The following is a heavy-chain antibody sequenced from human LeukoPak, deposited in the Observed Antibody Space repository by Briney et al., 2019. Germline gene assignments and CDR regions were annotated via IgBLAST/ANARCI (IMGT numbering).Heavy chain of an antibody. CDR1: GYTFTSYG. D-gene: IGHD3-16*02. J-gene: IGHJ4*02. CDR3: ARDGAYYDYVWGSYRQRGADY. V-gene: IGHV1-18*01. CDR2: ISAYNGNT. Sequence: GASVKVSCKASGYTFTSYGISWVRQAPGQGLEWMGWISAYNGNTNYAQKLQGRVTMATDTSTSTAYMELRNLRSDDTAVYYCARDGAYYDYVWGSYRQRGADYWGQGTLVTISS.